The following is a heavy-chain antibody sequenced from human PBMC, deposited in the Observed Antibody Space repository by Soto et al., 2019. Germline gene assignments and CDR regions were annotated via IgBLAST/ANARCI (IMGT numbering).Heavy chain of an antibody. V-gene: IGHV1-46*01. CDR2: INPSGGST. CDR3: ARDPPRMITFGGVIVIDPSYYFDY. J-gene: IGHJ4*01. D-gene: IGHD3-16*02. CDR1: GYTFTSYY. Sequence: ASVKVSCKASGYTFTSYYMHWVRQAPGQGLEWMGIINPSGGSTSYAQKFQGRVTMTRDTSTSTVYMELSSLRSEDTAVYYCARDPPRMITFGGVIVIDPSYYFDYWG.